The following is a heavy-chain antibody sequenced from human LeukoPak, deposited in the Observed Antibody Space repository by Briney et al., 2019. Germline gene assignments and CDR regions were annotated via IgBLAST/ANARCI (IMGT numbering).Heavy chain of an antibody. CDR1: GFTFSSYS. V-gene: IGHV3-21*01. CDR2: ISSSSSYI. J-gene: IGHJ6*04. CDR3: ARDRSYCSGGSCYPPHYGMDV. Sequence: GGSLRLSCAASGFTFSSYSMNWVRQAPGKGLEWVSSISSSSSYIYYADSVKGRFTISRDNAKDSLYLQMNSLRAEDTAVYYCARDRSYCSGGSCYPPHYGMDVWGKGTTVTVSS. D-gene: IGHD2-15*01.